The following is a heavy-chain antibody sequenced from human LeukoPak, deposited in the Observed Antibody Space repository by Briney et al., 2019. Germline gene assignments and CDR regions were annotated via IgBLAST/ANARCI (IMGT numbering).Heavy chain of an antibody. CDR2: IYHNGNT. CDR3: ARVSSSWYQDWYFDL. D-gene: IGHD6-13*01. V-gene: IGHV4-38-2*01. J-gene: IGHJ2*01. CDR1: GYSISSGYY. Sequence: SETLSLTCAVSGYSISSGYYWGWIRQPPRKGLEWVGSIYHNGNTYYNPSLKSRVTISVDTSENQFSLKLSSVTAADTAVYYCARVSSSWYQDWYFDLWGRGTLVTVSS.